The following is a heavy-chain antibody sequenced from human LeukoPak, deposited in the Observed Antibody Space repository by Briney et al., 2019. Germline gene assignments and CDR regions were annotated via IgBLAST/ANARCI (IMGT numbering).Heavy chain of an antibody. Sequence: QPGGSLSLSCAASGFTFNSYAMNWVRQAPGKGLEWVSSISRSGETTHFADSVKGRFTISRVNSKNTLYLQMNNLRSEDTALYYCAKDMNYFGSGSHPFDHWGQGTPVTVSS. J-gene: IGHJ4*02. V-gene: IGHV3-23*01. CDR2: ISRSGETT. D-gene: IGHD3-10*01. CDR3: AKDMNYFGSGSHPFDH. CDR1: GFTFNSYA.